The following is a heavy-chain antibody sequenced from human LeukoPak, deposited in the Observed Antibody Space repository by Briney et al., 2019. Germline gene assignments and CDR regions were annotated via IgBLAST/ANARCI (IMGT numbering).Heavy chain of an antibody. Sequence: RGSLRLSCAASRFTFSSSWMSWVRQAPGKGLEWVANVNHDEVQKYYVDSVKGRFIISRDNAKSSVYLQMNSLRVDDTAVYYCASDSPFEYWGQGILVTVSS. CDR3: ASDSPFEY. J-gene: IGHJ4*02. CDR1: RFTFSSSW. V-gene: IGHV3-7*01. CDR2: VNHDEVQK.